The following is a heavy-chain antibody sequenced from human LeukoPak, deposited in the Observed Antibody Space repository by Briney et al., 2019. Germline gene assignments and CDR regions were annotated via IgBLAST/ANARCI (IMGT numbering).Heavy chain of an antibody. J-gene: IGHJ4*02. D-gene: IGHD3-9*01. CDR1: GFTFSSYG. CDR3: ARTGDYDILTGYPYYFDY. CDR2: ISYDGSNK. V-gene: IGHV3-30*03. Sequence: GGSLRLSCAASGFTFSSYGMHWVRQAPGKGLEWVAVISYDGSNKYYADSVKGRFTISRDNSKNALYLQMNSLRAEDTAVYYCARTGDYDILTGYPYYFDYWGQGTLVTVSS.